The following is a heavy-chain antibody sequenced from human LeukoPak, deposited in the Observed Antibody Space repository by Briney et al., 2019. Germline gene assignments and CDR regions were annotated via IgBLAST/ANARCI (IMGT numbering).Heavy chain of an antibody. D-gene: IGHD5-18*01. V-gene: IGHV3-33*01. Sequence: GGSLRLSCAASGFTFSSYDMHWVRQAPGKGLEWVAVIWYDGSNKYYADSVKGRFTISRDNSKNTLYLQMNSLRAEDTAVYYCARDFDHTAMVSFGSGSYYYGMDVWGQGTTVTVSS. CDR1: GFTFSSYD. J-gene: IGHJ6*02. CDR2: IWYDGSNK. CDR3: ARDFDHTAMVSFGSGSYYYGMDV.